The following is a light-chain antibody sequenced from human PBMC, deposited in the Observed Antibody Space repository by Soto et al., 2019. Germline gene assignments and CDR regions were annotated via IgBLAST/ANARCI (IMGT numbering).Light chain of an antibody. J-gene: IGKJ4*01. CDR1: QSISSY. Sequence: DIQMTQSPSSLSASVGDRVTITCRASQSISSYLNWYQQKPGKAPKLLIYAASSLQSGVPSRFSGSGSGTYFTLTISSLQPEDFATYYCQQRYSTPFFGGGTKVEIK. CDR2: AAS. CDR3: QQRYSTPF. V-gene: IGKV1-39*01.